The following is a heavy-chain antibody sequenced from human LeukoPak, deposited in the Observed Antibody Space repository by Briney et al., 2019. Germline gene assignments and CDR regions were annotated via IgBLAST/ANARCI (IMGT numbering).Heavy chain of an antibody. D-gene: IGHD6-19*01. J-gene: IGHJ5*02. CDR2: ISYDGSNK. CDR3: ASSYSSGWPRFDP. CDR1: GFTFSSYA. Sequence: PGGSLRLSCAASGFTFSSYAMHWVRQAPGKGLEWVAVISYDGSNKYYADSVKGRFTISRDNSKNTLYLQMNSLRAEDTAVYYCASSYSSGWPRFDPWGQGTLVTVSS. V-gene: IGHV3-30*04.